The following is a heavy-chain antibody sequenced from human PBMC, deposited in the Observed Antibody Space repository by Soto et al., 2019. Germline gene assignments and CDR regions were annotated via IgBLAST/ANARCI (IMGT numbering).Heavy chain of an antibody. D-gene: IGHD6-13*01. CDR2: ISGSGGST. CDR1: GFTFSSCG. J-gene: IGHJ2*01. V-gene: IGHV3-23*01. Sequence: EVQLLESGGGLVQPGGSLRLSCAASGFTFSSCGMSWVRQAPGKGLEWVSAISGSGGSTYYADSVKGRFTISRDNSKNTLYLQLNSLRVEETAVYYCAQSLSWYYWYFDLLGRGTLVTVSS. CDR3: AQSLSWYYWYFDL.